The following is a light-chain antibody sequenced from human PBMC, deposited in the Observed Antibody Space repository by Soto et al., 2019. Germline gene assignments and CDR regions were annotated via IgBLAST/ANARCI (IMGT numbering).Light chain of an antibody. Sequence: EIVLTQSPGTLSLSPRERATLSCRASQSVSSSYLAWYQQKPGQAPRLLIYRTSNRATGIPDRFSGSGSGTDFTLTISRLDPEDFAVYWCQQYDSSPRTFGQGTKVEIK. CDR1: QSVSSSY. CDR2: RTS. V-gene: IGKV3-20*01. CDR3: QQYDSSPRT. J-gene: IGKJ1*01.